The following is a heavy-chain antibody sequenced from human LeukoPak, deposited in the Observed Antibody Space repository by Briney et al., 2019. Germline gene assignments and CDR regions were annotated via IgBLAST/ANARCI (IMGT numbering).Heavy chain of an antibody. CDR1: GGSISSSSHY. Sequence: PSETLSLTCTVSGGSISSSSHYWGWIRQPPGKGLEWIGRIYSSGSTNYNPSLKSRVTISVDTSRNQFSLKLSSVTAADTAVYYCARYSSSWYVHDYWGQGTLVTVSS. CDR3: ARYSSSWYVHDY. CDR2: IYSSGST. D-gene: IGHD6-13*01. V-gene: IGHV4-39*07. J-gene: IGHJ4*02.